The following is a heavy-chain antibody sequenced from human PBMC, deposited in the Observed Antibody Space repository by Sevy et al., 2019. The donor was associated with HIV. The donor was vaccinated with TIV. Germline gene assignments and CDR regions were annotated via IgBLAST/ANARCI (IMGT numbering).Heavy chain of an antibody. J-gene: IGHJ3*02. CDR2: ISAYNGNT. CDR1: GYTFTSYG. CDR3: ARDMVPTVTKTDAFDI. Sequence: ASVKVSCKASGYTFTSYGISWVRQAPGQGLEWMGWISAYNGNTNYAQKLQGGVTMTTDTSTSTAYMELRSLRSDDTAVYYCARDMVPTVTKTDAFDIWGQGTMVTVSS. V-gene: IGHV1-18*01. D-gene: IGHD4-17*01.